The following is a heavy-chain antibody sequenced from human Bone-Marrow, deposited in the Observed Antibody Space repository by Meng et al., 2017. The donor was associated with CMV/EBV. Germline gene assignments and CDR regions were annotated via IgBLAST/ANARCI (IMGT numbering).Heavy chain of an antibody. Sequence: SETLSLTCAVYGGSFSGYYWSWIRQPPGKGLEWIGEINHSGSTNYNPSLKSRVTISVDTSKNQFSLKLSSVTAADTAVYYCAVSSGWYGDAFDIWGQGTMVTVSS. D-gene: IGHD6-19*01. CDR3: AVSSGWYGDAFDI. V-gene: IGHV4-34*01. J-gene: IGHJ3*02. CDR1: GGSFSGYY. CDR2: INHSGST.